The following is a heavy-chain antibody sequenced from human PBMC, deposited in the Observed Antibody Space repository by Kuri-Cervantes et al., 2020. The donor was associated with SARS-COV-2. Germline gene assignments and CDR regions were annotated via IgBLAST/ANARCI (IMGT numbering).Heavy chain of an antibody. CDR3: ARRVRMDYYYYMDV. Sequence: GESLKISCAASGFTFSSYGMHWVRQAPGKGLEWVSGISGRGGSTYYADSVKGRFTISRDNSNNTLYLQMNSLRAEDTAVYYCARRVRMDYYYYMDVWGKGTTVTVSS. D-gene: IGHD2-15*01. J-gene: IGHJ6*03. CDR1: GFTFSSYG. CDR2: ISGRGGST. V-gene: IGHV3-23*01.